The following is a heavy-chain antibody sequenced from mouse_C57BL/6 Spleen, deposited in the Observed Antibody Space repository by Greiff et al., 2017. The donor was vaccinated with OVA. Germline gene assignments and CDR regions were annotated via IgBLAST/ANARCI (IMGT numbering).Heavy chain of an antibody. J-gene: IGHJ2*01. Sequence: EVKLVESEGGLVQPGSSMKLSCTASGFTFSDYYMAWVRQVPEKGLEWVANINYDGSSTYYLDSLKSRFIISRDNAKNILYLQMSSLKSEDTATYYCARVGYYGSSYFDYWGQGTTLTVSS. D-gene: IGHD1-1*01. V-gene: IGHV5-16*01. CDR3: ARVGYYGSSYFDY. CDR2: INYDGSST. CDR1: GFTFSDYY.